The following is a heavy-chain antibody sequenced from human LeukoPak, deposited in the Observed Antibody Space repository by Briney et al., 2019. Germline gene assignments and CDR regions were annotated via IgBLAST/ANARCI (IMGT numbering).Heavy chain of an antibody. Sequence: SETLSLTCTVSGGSISRYYWSWIRQPAGKGREWSGRIYTSGSTNYNPSLKSRVTISIDTSKNQFSLKLNSVTAADTAVYYCARDRGYSYAFDYWGQGTLVTVSS. CDR2: IYTSGST. J-gene: IGHJ4*02. D-gene: IGHD5-18*01. CDR3: ARDRGYSYAFDY. V-gene: IGHV4-4*07. CDR1: GGSISRYY.